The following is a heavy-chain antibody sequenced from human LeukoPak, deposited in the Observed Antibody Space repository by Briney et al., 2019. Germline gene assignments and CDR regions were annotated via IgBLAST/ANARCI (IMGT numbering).Heavy chain of an antibody. Sequence: GASVKVSCKASVYTFTSYDINWVRQATGQGLEWMGWMNPNSGNTGYAQKFQGRVTITRNTSISTAYMELSSLRSEDTAVYYCARECGSSSCSEAFDIWGQGTMVTVSS. V-gene: IGHV1-8*03. CDR3: ARECGSSSCSEAFDI. CDR2: MNPNSGNT. J-gene: IGHJ3*02. D-gene: IGHD6-13*01. CDR1: VYTFTSYD.